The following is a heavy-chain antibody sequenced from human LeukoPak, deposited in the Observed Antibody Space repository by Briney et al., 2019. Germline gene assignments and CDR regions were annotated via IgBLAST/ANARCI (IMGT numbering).Heavy chain of an antibody. CDR1: GYSFTTYW. Sequence: GESLKISCKGSGYSFTTYWIGWVRQMPGKGLEWMGIIYPGDPDTTYSPSFQGQVTISADKSISTAYLQWSSLKASDTAMYYCARHVSRGVVTASQLDYWGRGTLVTVSS. D-gene: IGHD2-21*02. J-gene: IGHJ4*02. V-gene: IGHV5-51*01. CDR2: IYPGDPDT. CDR3: ARHVSRGVVTASQLDY.